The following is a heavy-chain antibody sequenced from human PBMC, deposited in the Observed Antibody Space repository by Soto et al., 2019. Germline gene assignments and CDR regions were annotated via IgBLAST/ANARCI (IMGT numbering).Heavy chain of an antibody. Sequence: QVQLVESGGGVVQPERSLRLSCAASGFTFSRPAMHWVRQAPGRGLEWVAVIWYHGIDKYYADSVKGRFTISRDNSKNTVYLQMNSLRGEDTAVYYCATGFLGLCTGGNCPLDYWGQGTLVTVSS. CDR1: GFTFSRPA. V-gene: IGHV3-33*01. CDR3: ATGFLGLCTGGNCPLDY. D-gene: IGHD2-15*01. CDR2: IWYHGIDK. J-gene: IGHJ4*02.